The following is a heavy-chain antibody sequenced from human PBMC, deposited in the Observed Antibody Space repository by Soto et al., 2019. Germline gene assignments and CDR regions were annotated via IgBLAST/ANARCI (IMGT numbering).Heavy chain of an antibody. CDR2: INHSGST. CDR1: GGSFSGYY. CDR3: ARGDYMLRGVLDY. J-gene: IGHJ4*02. D-gene: IGHD3-10*01. Sequence: SETLSLTCAVYGGSFSGYYWSWIRQPPGKGLEWIGEINHSGSTNYTASLKSRVTISVDTSKNQFFLKVNSVTAADTAVYFCARGDYMLRGVLDYWGQGTLVTVSS. V-gene: IGHV4-34*01.